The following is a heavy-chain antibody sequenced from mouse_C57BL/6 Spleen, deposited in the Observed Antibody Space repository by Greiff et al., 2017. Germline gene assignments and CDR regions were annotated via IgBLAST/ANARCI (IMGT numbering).Heavy chain of an antibody. CDR3: ARSGVTTWYFDV. CDR1: GYTFTSYW. D-gene: IGHD2-2*01. CDR2: IDPSDSYT. J-gene: IGHJ1*03. Sequence: QVQLQQPGAELVRPGTSVTLSCKASGYTFTSYWMHWVKQRPGQGLEWIGVIDPSDSYTNYNQKFKGKATLTVDTSSSTAYMQLSSLTSEDSAVYYCARSGVTTWYFDVWGTGTTVTVSS. V-gene: IGHV1-59*01.